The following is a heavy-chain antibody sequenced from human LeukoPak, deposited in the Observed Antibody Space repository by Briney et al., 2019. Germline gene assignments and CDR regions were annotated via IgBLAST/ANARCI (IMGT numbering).Heavy chain of an antibody. J-gene: IGHJ4*02. CDR2: VYHSGSI. Sequence: PSETLSLTCAVSGYSISSGYSWGWIRQPPGKGLEWIGTVYHSGSIYYNPSLKSRVTMSIDTSKNQLSLKLTSVTAADTAVYYCAREPSTAPTTGPDYWGRGVLVTVSS. D-gene: IGHD2-21*02. CDR1: GYSISSGYS. V-gene: IGHV4-38-2*02. CDR3: AREPSTAPTTGPDY.